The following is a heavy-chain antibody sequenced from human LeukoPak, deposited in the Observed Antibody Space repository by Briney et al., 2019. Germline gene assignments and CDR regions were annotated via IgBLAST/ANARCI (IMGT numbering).Heavy chain of an antibody. J-gene: IGHJ4*02. CDR3: TTMSYDILTGYLSYFDY. CDR1: GLTFSNAW. D-gene: IGHD3-9*01. CDR2: IKSKTDGGTT. V-gene: IGHV3-15*01. Sequence: GGSLRLSCAASGLTFSNAWMSWVRQAPGKGLEWVGRIKSKTDGGTTDYAAPVKGRFTISRDDSKNTLYLQMNSLKTEDTAVYYCTTMSYDILTGYLSYFDYWGQGTLVTVSS.